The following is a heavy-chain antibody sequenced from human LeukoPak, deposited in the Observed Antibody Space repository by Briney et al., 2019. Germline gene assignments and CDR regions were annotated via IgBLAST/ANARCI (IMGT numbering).Heavy chain of an antibody. J-gene: IGHJ4*02. CDR2: IYYSGST. V-gene: IGHV4-39*01. CDR1: GGSISSSSYY. D-gene: IGHD2-15*01. Sequence: PSETLSLTCTVSGGSISSSSYYWGWIRQPPGKGLEWIGSIYYSGSTYYNPSLKSRVTISVDTSKNQFSLKLSSVTAADTAVYYCARHRRAAYYFDYWGQGTLVTVSS. CDR3: ARHRRAAYYFDY.